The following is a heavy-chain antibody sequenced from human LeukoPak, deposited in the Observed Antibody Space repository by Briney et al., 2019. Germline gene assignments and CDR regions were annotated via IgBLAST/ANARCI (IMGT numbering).Heavy chain of an antibody. D-gene: IGHD3-22*01. CDR1: GFTFSMYW. Sequence: GGSLRLSCAASGFTFSMYWMHWVRQAPGKGLLWVSRIKSDGSTNYADSVKGRLTISRDNAKNTVSLQMNSLRPEDTGVYYCTRAPSEIGGYYPEYFRHWGQGTLVTVSS. J-gene: IGHJ1*01. CDR3: TRAPSEIGGYYPEYFRH. V-gene: IGHV3-74*01. CDR2: IKSDGST.